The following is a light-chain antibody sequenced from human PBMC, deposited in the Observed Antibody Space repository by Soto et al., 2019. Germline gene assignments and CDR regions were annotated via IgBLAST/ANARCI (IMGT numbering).Light chain of an antibody. V-gene: IGKV1-39*01. Sequence: DIQMTQSPSSLSASVGDRVTITCRASQAIHSYLNWYQQKPGKAPNLLIFATSTLQSGVPSRFSGSGSGTDFTLTISSLQPEDFAVYYCQQYDNWPWTFGQGTKVEIK. J-gene: IGKJ1*01. CDR3: QQYDNWPWT. CDR2: ATS. CDR1: QAIHSY.